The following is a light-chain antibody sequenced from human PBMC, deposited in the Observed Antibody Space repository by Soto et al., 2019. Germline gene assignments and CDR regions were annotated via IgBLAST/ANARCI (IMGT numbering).Light chain of an antibody. V-gene: IGKV3-15*01. CDR2: GAS. CDR3: HQYDNWPPYT. CDR1: QSVSSN. J-gene: IGKJ2*01. Sequence: EIVMTQSPATLSVSPGERAILSCRASQSVSSNLAWYQQKPGQAPRLLIYGASTRATGIPARFSGSGSGTEFTLTISSLQSEDFAVYYCHQYDNWPPYTSGQGTRLEI.